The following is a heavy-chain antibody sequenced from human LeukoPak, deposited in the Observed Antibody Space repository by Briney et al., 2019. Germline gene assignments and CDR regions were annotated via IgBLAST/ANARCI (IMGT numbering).Heavy chain of an antibody. CDR1: GLTVSSYG. D-gene: IGHD3-10*01. CDR2: IIGSAVNT. CDR3: AKYTSGTSYRGLDQ. Sequence: GESLRLSCGASGLTVSSYGMSWVRQAPGKGLEWVSTIIGSAVNTYYADSVKGRFTISRDDSKNAVYLQMNSLRAEDTAVYSCAKYTSGTSYRGLDQWGQGTLVTVSS. V-gene: IGHV3-23*01. J-gene: IGHJ4*02.